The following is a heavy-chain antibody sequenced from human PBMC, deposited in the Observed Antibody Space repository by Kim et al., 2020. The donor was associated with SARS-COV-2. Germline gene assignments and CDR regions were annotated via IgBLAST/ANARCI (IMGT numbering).Heavy chain of an antibody. CDR3: ARDNRYSGYDFDY. J-gene: IGHJ4*02. D-gene: IGHD5-12*01. Sequence: GGSLRLSCAASGFTFSTYAMHWVRQAPGKGLEWVAVISYDGSNKYYADSVKGRFTISRDNSRDTLYLQMNSLRPEDTAVYYCARDNRYSGYDFDYWGQGTLVTVSS. CDR1: GFTFSTYA. CDR2: ISYDGSNK. V-gene: IGHV3-30*04.